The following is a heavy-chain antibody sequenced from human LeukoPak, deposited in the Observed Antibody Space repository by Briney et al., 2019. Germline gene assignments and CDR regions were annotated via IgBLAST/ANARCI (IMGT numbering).Heavy chain of an antibody. J-gene: IGHJ3*02. D-gene: IGHD4-17*01. CDR2: ITGSGRGT. Sequence: GGSLRLSCTASGLTFSNYATTWVRQAPGKGLEWVSSITGSGRGTYYADSVKGRFSVSRYNSQSTVFLHMNSLRADDTALYYCSKDPNGDYVGAFDMWGPGTMVTVSS. CDR1: GLTFSNYA. CDR3: SKDPNGDYVGAFDM. V-gene: IGHV3-23*01.